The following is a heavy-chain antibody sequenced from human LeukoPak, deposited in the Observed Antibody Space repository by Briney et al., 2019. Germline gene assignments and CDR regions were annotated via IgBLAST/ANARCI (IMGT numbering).Heavy chain of an antibody. Sequence: ETLSLTCTVSGGSISSSSYYWGWIRQPPGKGLEWIGSIYYSGSTYYNPSLKSRVTISVDTSKNQFSLILTSVTAADTAVYYCARQTGAGLFILPGGQGTLVTVSS. D-gene: IGHD3-3*01. CDR3: ARQTGAGLFILP. V-gene: IGHV4-39*01. J-gene: IGHJ4*02. CDR2: IYYSGST. CDR1: GGSISSSSYY.